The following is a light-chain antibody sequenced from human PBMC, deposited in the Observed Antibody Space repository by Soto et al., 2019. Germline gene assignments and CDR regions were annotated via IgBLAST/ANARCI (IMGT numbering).Light chain of an antibody. Sequence: DIQLTQSPSFLSASVGDRVTINCRASQGISTYLAWYQQKPGKAPKLLIYAASTLQSGVPSRFSGSGSGTEFTLTISSLQPEDFATYYCQQLTTYPLTFGGGTKVEIK. CDR3: QQLTTYPLT. V-gene: IGKV1-9*01. CDR1: QGISTY. J-gene: IGKJ4*01. CDR2: AAS.